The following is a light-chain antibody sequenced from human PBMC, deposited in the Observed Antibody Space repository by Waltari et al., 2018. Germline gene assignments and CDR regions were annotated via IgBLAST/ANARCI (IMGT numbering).Light chain of an antibody. V-gene: IGLV2-23*01. CDR3: CSYAGSYTWV. CDR2: DDY. Sequence: QSALTQPASVSGSPGQSITISCTGTSSDVGNYNLVSWYQQYPGKAPKVMIYDDYRRPSGVSDRFSGSKSGNTASLTISGVQAEDEADYYCCSYAGSYTWVFGGGTKLTVL. CDR1: SSDVGNYNL. J-gene: IGLJ3*02.